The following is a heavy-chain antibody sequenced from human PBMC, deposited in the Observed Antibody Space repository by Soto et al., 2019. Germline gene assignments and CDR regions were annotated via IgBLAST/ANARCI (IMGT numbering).Heavy chain of an antibody. Sequence: PGGSLRLSCAASGFTFSSYAMSWVRQAPGKGLEWVSAISGSGGSTYYADSVKGRFTISRDNSKNTLYLQMNSLRAEDTAVYYCAKDQSVLGGNPYYYYYGMDVWGQGTTVTVSS. CDR3: AKDQSVLGGNPYYYYYGMDV. CDR1: GFTFSSYA. CDR2: ISGSGGST. V-gene: IGHV3-23*01. J-gene: IGHJ6*02. D-gene: IGHD2-15*01.